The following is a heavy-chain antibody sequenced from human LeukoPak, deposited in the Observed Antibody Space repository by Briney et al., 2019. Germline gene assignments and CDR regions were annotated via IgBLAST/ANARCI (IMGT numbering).Heavy chain of an antibody. J-gene: IGHJ6*02. CDR1: GGSISHYY. CDR2: IYYSGTT. CDR3: AREDPQTKVPEGMDI. D-gene: IGHD4/OR15-4a*01. V-gene: IGHV4-59*01. Sequence: SETLSLTCTVAGGSISHYYWSWIRQPPGKGLEWIGYIYYSGTTNYNPSLKSRVTISVDTSKNQFSLKLNSVTAADTAVYYCAREDPQTKVPEGMDIWGQGTTVTVSS.